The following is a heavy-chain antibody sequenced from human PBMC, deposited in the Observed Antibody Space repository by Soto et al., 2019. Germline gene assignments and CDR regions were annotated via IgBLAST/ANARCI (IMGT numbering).Heavy chain of an antibody. D-gene: IGHD2-2*01. CDR2: INPNSGGT. CDR3: ARTHCSSTRCYVGSWDY. Sequence: ASVKVSCKAPGYTFTGYYMHWVRQAPGQGLEWMGWINPNSGGTNYAQNFQGWVTMTRDTSISTAYMELSRLRSDDTAVYYCARTHCSSTRCYVGSWDYWGQGTLVTVSS. V-gene: IGHV1-2*04. J-gene: IGHJ4*02. CDR1: GYTFTGYY.